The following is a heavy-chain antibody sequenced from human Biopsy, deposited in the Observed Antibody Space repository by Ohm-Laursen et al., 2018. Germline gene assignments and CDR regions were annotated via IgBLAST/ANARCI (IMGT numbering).Heavy chain of an antibody. CDR2: IDSDGSTT. V-gene: IGHV3-74*01. J-gene: IGHJ4*02. CDR1: AFNFSSYW. Sequence: SLRLPCAASAFNFSSYWMHWVRQVPGKGPAWVSRIDSDGSTTRYADAVQGRFRISRDNAKDTLYLQMNSLRADDTAVYYCASGPRGFRHWGRGTLVTVSS. CDR3: ASGPRGFRH. D-gene: IGHD3/OR15-3a*01.